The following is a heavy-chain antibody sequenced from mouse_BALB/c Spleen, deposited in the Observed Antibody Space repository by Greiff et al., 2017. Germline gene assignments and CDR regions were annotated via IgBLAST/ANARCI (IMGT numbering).Heavy chain of an antibody. CDR1: GFTFSSYT. CDR3: TRVPSDYAMDY. CDR2: ISSGGSYT. V-gene: IGHV5-6-4*01. J-gene: IGHJ4*01. Sequence: DVKLVESGGGLVKPGGSLKLSCAASGFTFSSYTMSWVRQTPEKRLEWVATISSGGSYTYYPDSVKGRFTISRDNAKNTLYLQMSSLKSEDTAMYYCTRVPSDYAMDYWGQGTSVTVSS.